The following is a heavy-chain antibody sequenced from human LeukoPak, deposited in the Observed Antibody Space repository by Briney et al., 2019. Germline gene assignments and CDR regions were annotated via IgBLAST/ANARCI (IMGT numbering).Heavy chain of an antibody. CDR1: GFTFSSYE. V-gene: IGHV3-48*03. D-gene: IGHD3-3*01. Sequence: GRSLRLSCAASGFTFSSYEMNWVRQAPGKGLEWVSYISSSGSTIYYADSVKGRFTISRDNAKNSLYLQMNSLRAEDTAVYYCARDTGFRRFFDYWGQGTLVTVSS. J-gene: IGHJ4*02. CDR2: ISSSGSTI. CDR3: ARDTGFRRFFDY.